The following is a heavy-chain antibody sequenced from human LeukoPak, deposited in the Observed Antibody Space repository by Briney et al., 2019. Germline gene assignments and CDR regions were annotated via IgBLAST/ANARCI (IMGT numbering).Heavy chain of an antibody. V-gene: IGHV3-23*01. CDR2: ISGSGGST. Sequence: GGSLRLSFAASGFTFSSRSMSWVRQAPGKGLEWVSAISGSGGSTYYADSVKGRFTISRDNSKNTLYLQMNSLRADDTAVYYCAKRPVRLPYDYWGRGTLVTVSS. J-gene: IGHJ4*02. CDR1: GFTFSSRS. CDR3: AKRPVRLPYDY. D-gene: IGHD5-12*01.